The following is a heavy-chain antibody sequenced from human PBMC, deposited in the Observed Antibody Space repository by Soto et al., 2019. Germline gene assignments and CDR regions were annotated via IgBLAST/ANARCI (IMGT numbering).Heavy chain of an antibody. Sequence: EVQLLESGGGSVQPGGSLRLSCAASGFTFSSYAMSWVRQAPGKGLEWVSAISGSGGSTYYADSVKGRFTISRDNSKNTLDLQMNSLRAEDTAVYYCAKDFVYTAMVDYWGQGTLVTVSS. CDR3: AKDFVYTAMVDY. CDR1: GFTFSSYA. V-gene: IGHV3-23*01. CDR2: ISGSGGST. J-gene: IGHJ4*02. D-gene: IGHD5-18*01.